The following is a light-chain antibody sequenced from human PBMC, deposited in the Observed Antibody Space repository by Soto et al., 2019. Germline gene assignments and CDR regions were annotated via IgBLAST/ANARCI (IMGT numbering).Light chain of an antibody. CDR3: QKYNSAPRT. CDR2: AAS. CDR1: QGISSY. Sequence: DFQMTQSPSSLSASVGDRVTITCRASQGISSYLAWYQQKPGKVPRLLIYAASTLQSGVPSRFSRSGSGTDFTLTISSLQPEDVATYYCQKYNSAPRTFGQGTKVEIK. J-gene: IGKJ1*01. V-gene: IGKV1-27*01.